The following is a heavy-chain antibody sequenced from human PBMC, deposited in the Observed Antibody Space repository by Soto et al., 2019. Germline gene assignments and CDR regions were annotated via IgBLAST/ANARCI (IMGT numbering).Heavy chain of an antibody. CDR1: GGSISSGGYY. CDR3: AGRRDVPEENYYYYGMDV. J-gene: IGHJ6*02. CDR2: IYYSGST. V-gene: IGHV4-31*03. D-gene: IGHD3-16*01. Sequence: PSETLSLTCTVSGGSISSGGYYWSWIRQHPGKGLEWIGYIYYSGSTYYNPSLKSRVTISVDTSKNQFSLKLSSVTAADTAVYYCAGRRDVPEENYYYYGMDVWGQRTTVTVSS.